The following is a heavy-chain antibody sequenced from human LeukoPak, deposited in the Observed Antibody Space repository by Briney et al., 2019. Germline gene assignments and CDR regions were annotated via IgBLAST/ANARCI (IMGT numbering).Heavy chain of an antibody. J-gene: IGHJ6*02. V-gene: IGHV3-7*01. Sequence: GGSLRLSCAASGFTFSSYWMSWVRQAPGKGLEWVANIKQDGSEKYYVDSVKGRFTISRDNAKNSLYLQMSSLRAEDTAVYYCARYRLDYGDYYYGMDVWGQGTTVTVSS. CDR2: IKQDGSEK. CDR1: GFTFSSYW. D-gene: IGHD4-17*01. CDR3: ARYRLDYGDYYYGMDV.